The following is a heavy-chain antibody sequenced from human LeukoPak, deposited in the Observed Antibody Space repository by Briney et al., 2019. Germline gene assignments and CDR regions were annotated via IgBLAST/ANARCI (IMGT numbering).Heavy chain of an antibody. Sequence: SSVKVSCKDSGYTFTSYGISWLRQAPGQGLEWMGWVSAYNDNRNYAKKLQGRVTMITDTSTSTAYMDLRSLRSDAAAVYDGTRGGGYCDGGSGYYFDYWGQGTLVTVSS. V-gene: IGHV1-18*01. CDR1: GYTFTSYG. CDR3: TRGGGYCDGGSGYYFDY. J-gene: IGHJ4*02. D-gene: IGHD3-22*01. CDR2: VSAYNDNR.